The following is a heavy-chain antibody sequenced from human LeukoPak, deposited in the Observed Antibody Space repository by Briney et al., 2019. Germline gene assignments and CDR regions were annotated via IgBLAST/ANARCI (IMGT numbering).Heavy chain of an antibody. CDR3: ARPESYYGSVHAFDI. D-gene: IGHD3-10*01. CDR2: INPNSGGT. Sequence: GASVKVSCKASGYTFTSYGISWVRQAPGQGLEWMGRINPNSGGTNYAQKFQGRVTMTRDTSISTAYMELSRLRSDDTAVYYCARPESYYGSVHAFDIWGQGTMVTVSS. J-gene: IGHJ3*02. V-gene: IGHV1-2*06. CDR1: GYTFTSYG.